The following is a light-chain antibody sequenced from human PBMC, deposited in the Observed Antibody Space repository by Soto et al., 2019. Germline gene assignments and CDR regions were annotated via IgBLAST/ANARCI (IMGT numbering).Light chain of an antibody. CDR3: QQYGSSGT. V-gene: IGKV3-11*01. CDR1: QSVSSY. J-gene: IGKJ1*01. CDR2: DAS. Sequence: EIVLTQSPATLSLSPGERATLSCRASQSVSSYLAWYQQKPGQAPRLLIYDASNRATGIPARFGGSGSGTEFTLTISGLQSEDFAVYYCQQYGSSGTFGQGTKVDIK.